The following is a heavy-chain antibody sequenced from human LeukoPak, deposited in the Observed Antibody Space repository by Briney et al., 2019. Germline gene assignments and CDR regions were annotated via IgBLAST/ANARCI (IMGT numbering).Heavy chain of an antibody. D-gene: IGHD5-12*01. V-gene: IGHV4-30-4*01. J-gene: IGHJ4*02. CDR3: ARASDGYEPLFDY. Sequence: PSETLSHTCTVSGGSISSGDYYWSWIRQPPGKGLEWIGYIYYSGSTYYNPSLKSRVTISVDTSKNQFSLKLSSVTAADTAVYYCARASDGYEPLFDYWGQGTLVTVSS. CDR1: GGSISSGDYY. CDR2: IYYSGST.